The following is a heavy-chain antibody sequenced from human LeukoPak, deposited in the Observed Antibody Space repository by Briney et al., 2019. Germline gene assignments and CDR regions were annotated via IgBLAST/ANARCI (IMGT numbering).Heavy chain of an antibody. Sequence: GVSLRLSCAASGFTFSSYEMNWVRQAPGKGLEWVSYISSSASIIYYADSVKGRFTISRDNAKNSLYLQMNSLRAEDTAVYYCARAVGATVYFDYWGQGTLVTVSS. CDR1: GFTFSSYE. V-gene: IGHV3-48*03. CDR2: ISSSASII. D-gene: IGHD1-26*01. CDR3: ARAVGATVYFDY. J-gene: IGHJ4*02.